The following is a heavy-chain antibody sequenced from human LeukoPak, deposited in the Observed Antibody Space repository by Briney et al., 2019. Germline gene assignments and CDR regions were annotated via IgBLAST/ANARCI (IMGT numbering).Heavy chain of an antibody. Sequence: PGGPLRLSCAASGFTFSSYWMSWVRQAPGKGLEWVANIKQDGSEKYYVDSVKGRFTISRDNAKNSLYLQMNSLRAEDTAVYYCASGWYLRYFQHWGQGTLVAVSS. J-gene: IGHJ1*01. CDR3: ASGWYLRYFQH. CDR2: IKQDGSEK. V-gene: IGHV3-7*01. D-gene: IGHD6-19*01. CDR1: GFTFSSYW.